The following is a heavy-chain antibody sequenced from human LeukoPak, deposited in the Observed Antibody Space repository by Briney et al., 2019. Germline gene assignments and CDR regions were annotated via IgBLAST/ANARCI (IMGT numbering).Heavy chain of an antibody. V-gene: IGHV3-30*02. Sequence: GGSLRLSCAASGFTFSSYGMHWVRQAPGKGLEWVAFIRYDGSNKYYADSVKGRFTISRDNSKNTLYLQMNGLRAEDTAVYYCAKDFTYGSGSYYYFDYWGQGTLVTVSS. CDR2: IRYDGSNK. D-gene: IGHD3-10*01. CDR3: AKDFTYGSGSYYYFDY. CDR1: GFTFSSYG. J-gene: IGHJ4*02.